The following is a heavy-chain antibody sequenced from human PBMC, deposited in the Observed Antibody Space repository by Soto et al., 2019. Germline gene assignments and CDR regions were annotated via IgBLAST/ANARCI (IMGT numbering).Heavy chain of an antibody. J-gene: IGHJ4*02. CDR3: ARDRLPDYGDCAYFDY. CDR1: GGPISSYY. CDR2: IYTSGST. Sequence: SETLSLTCTVSGGPISSYYWSWIRQPAGKGLEWIGRIYTSGSTNYNPSLKSRVTMSVDTSKNQFSLKLSSVTAADTAVYYCARDRLPDYGDCAYFDYWGQGTLVTVSS. V-gene: IGHV4-4*07. D-gene: IGHD4-17*01.